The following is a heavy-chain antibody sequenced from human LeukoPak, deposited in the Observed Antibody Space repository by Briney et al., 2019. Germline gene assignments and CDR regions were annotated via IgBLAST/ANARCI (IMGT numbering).Heavy chain of an antibody. CDR3: ARDRSSSPGCFDY. D-gene: IGHD6-13*01. J-gene: IGHJ4*02. V-gene: IGHV1-2*02. CDR1: GYTFTGYY. Sequence: RASVKVSCTASGYTFTGYYMHWVRQAPGQGLEWMGWINPNSGGTNYAQKLQGRVTMTTDTSTSTAYMELRSLRSDDTAVYYCARDRSSSPGCFDYWGQGTLVTVSS. CDR2: INPNSGGT.